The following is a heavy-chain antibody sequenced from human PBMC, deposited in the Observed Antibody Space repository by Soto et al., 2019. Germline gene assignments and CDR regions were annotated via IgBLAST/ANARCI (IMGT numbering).Heavy chain of an antibody. J-gene: IGHJ4*02. V-gene: IGHV3-23*01. CDR2: ISRYGDIT. Sequence: GSLRLSCAASGFTFNIYAMTWVCQAPGKGLEWVSAISRYGDITYYADSVEGRFSISRDNSKNTLYLQMNSLRAEDTAVYYCAKDRYLDHDSRGYLFDNWGQGTLVTVSS. D-gene: IGHD3-22*01. CDR1: GFTFNIYA. CDR3: AKDRYLDHDSRGYLFDN.